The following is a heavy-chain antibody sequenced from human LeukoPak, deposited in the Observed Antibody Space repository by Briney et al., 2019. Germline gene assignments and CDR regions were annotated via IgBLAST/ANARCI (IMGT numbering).Heavy chain of an antibody. CDR2: IKEDGSEK. CDR3: AKHPVSLLIDY. D-gene: IGHD2-2*01. J-gene: IGHJ4*02. Sequence: GGSLRLSCAASGFTFSSYWMSWVRQAPGKGLEWVANIKEDGSEKHYVDSVKGRFTISRDNSKNTLYLQMNSLRAEDTAVYYCAKHPVSLLIDYWGQGTLVTVSS. V-gene: IGHV3-7*03. CDR1: GFTFSSYW.